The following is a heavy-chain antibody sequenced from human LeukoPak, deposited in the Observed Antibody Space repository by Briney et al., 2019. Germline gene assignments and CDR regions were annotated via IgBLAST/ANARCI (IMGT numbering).Heavy chain of an antibody. J-gene: IGHJ3*02. CDR1: GFTFSSYS. D-gene: IGHD6-6*01. V-gene: IGHV3-21*01. Sequence: GGSLRLSCAASGFTFSSYSMNWVRQAPGKGLEWVSSISSSSSHIYYADSVKGRFTISRDNAKNSLYLQMNSLRAEDTAVYYCARSHSSSSDAFDIWGQGTMVTVSS. CDR2: ISSSSSHI. CDR3: ARSHSSSSDAFDI.